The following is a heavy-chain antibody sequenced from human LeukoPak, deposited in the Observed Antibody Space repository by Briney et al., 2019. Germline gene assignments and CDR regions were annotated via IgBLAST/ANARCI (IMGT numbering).Heavy chain of an antibody. CDR3: ARVLQNYYHLDV. D-gene: IGHD3-3*01. Sequence: SETLSHICTVSGVSINSHYWSWIRQPPGKGLEWIGFIYDSGSANYKSSLESRVTMTLDTSKNQFSLKLNSVTAADTAVYYCARVLQNYYHLDVWGKGTTVTVSS. CDR1: GVSINSHY. V-gene: IGHV4-59*11. CDR2: IYDSGSA. J-gene: IGHJ6*03.